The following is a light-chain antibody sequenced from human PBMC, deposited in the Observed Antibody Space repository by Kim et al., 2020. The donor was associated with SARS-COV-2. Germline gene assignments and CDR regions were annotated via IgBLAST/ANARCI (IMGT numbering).Light chain of an antibody. CDR1: QSVSSNY. Sequence: EIVLTQSPGTLYLSPGERASLSCRASQSVSSNYLAWYRQKPGQAPRLLIYGASSRATGTPDKFIGSGSGTDFTLTISRVEPEDFAVYYCQQYGTSPYTFGQGTKLEI. J-gene: IGKJ2*01. CDR3: QQYGTSPYT. CDR2: GAS. V-gene: IGKV3-20*01.